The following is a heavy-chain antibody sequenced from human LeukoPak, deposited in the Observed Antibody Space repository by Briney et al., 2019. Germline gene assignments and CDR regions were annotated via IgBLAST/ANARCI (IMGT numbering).Heavy chain of an antibody. CDR2: INHSGST. Sequence: SETLSLTCAVYGGSFSGYCWSWIRQPPGKGLEWIGEINHSGSTNYNPSLKSRVTISVDTSKNQFSLKLSSVTAADTAVYYCATNDCSSTSCPDDYWGQGTLVTVPS. CDR3: ATNDCSSTSCPDDY. J-gene: IGHJ4*02. D-gene: IGHD2-2*01. CDR1: GGSFSGYC. V-gene: IGHV4-34*01.